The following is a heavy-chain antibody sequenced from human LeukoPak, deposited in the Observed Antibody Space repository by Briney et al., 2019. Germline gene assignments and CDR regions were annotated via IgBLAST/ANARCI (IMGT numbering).Heavy chain of an antibody. D-gene: IGHD3-22*01. V-gene: IGHV4-34*01. CDR2: INHSGST. Sequence: SETLSLTCAVYGGSFSGYYWSWIRQPPGKGLEWIGEINHSGSTNYNPSLKSRVTISVDTSKNQFSLKLSSVTAAHTAVYYCARGRRNVVITTYFQHWGQGTLVTVSS. CDR3: ARGRRNVVITTYFQH. CDR1: GGSFSGYY. J-gene: IGHJ1*01.